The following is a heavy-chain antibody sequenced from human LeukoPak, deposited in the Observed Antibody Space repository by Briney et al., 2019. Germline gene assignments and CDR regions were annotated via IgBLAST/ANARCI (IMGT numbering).Heavy chain of an antibody. CDR3: AKVIAAAGNY. J-gene: IGHJ4*02. D-gene: IGHD6-13*01. V-gene: IGHV3-30*18. CDR2: ISYDGSNK. Sequence: GGSLRLSCAASGFTFSSYGMHWVRQAPGKGLEWVAVISYDGSNKYYADSVKGRFTISRDNSKNTLCLQMNSLRAEDTAVYYCAKVIAAAGNYWGQGTLVTVSS. CDR1: GFTFSSYG.